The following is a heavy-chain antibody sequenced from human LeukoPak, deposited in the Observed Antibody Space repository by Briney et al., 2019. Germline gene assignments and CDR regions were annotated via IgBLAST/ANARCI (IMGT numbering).Heavy chain of an antibody. CDR3: ASLEQWLALFDY. Sequence: PSETLSPTCTVSGGSISSSSYYWGWIRQPPGKGLEWIGSIYYSGSTYYNPSLKSRVTISVDTSKNQFSLKLSSVTAADTAAYYCASLEQWLALFDYWGQGTLVTVSS. D-gene: IGHD6-19*01. CDR1: GGSISSSSYY. V-gene: IGHV4-39*01. J-gene: IGHJ4*02. CDR2: IYYSGST.